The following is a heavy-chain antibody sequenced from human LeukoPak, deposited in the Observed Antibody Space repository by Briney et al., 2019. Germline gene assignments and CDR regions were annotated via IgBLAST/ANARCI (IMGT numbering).Heavy chain of an antibody. CDR1: GFTFSSYA. CDR2: ISGSGGST. J-gene: IGHJ4*02. V-gene: IGHV3-23*01. CDR3: AKDLYQNYYDSSVERGFDY. Sequence: GGSLRLSCAASGFTFSSYAMSWVRQAPGKGLEWVSAISGSGGSTYYADSVKGRFTISRDNSKNTLYLQMNSLRAEDTAVYYCAKDLYQNYYDSSVERGFDYWGQGTLVTVSS. D-gene: IGHD3-22*01.